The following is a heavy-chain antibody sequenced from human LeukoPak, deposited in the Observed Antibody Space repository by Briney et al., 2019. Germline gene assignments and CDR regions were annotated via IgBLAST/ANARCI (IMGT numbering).Heavy chain of an antibody. Sequence: GGSLRLSCAVSGFGVSDNYMTWVRQAPGRGLERVSILYSAGATYYTDSVRGRFSISRDSSKNAVFLQMNSLRAEDTAVYYCASGAPGVRKFYSDPFHNWGQGTLVTVSS. D-gene: IGHD2-15*01. CDR1: GFGVSDNY. CDR2: LYSAGAT. V-gene: IGHV3-53*01. J-gene: IGHJ4*02. CDR3: ASGAPGVRKFYSDPFHN.